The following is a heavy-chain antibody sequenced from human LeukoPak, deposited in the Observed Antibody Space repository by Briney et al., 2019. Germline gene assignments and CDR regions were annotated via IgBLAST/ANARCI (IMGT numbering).Heavy chain of an antibody. CDR1: GFSFRTYA. CDR3: ARDPIGGRPDYLDY. Sequence: GGSLTLSCTASGFSFRTYAMHWVRQAPGKGIEWVAVISSDASITIYPDSMRGRFTISRNHSKNTLYMDMNNLRGEDTALYFCARDPIGGRPDYLDYWGEGTLVTVSS. J-gene: IGHJ4*02. V-gene: IGHV3-30*01. D-gene: IGHD3-10*01. CDR2: ISSDASIT.